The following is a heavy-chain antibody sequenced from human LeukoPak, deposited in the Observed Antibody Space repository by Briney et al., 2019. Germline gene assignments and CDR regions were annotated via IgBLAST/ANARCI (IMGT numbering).Heavy chain of an antibody. D-gene: IGHD3-22*01. Sequence: GASVKVSCKASGYTFTSYGISWVRQAPRQGLEWMGWISAYNGNTNYAQKLQGRVTMTTDTSTSTAYMELRSLRSDDTAVYYCARCGRYSGYYYGVAFDIWGQGTMVTVSS. CDR2: ISAYNGNT. CDR1: GYTFTSYG. CDR3: ARCGRYSGYYYGVAFDI. J-gene: IGHJ3*02. V-gene: IGHV1-18*01.